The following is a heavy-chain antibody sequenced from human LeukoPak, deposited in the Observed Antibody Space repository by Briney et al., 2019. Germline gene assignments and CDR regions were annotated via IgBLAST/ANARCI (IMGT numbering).Heavy chain of an antibody. Sequence: GGSLRLSCAASGFTFSSFSMTWVRQAPGKGLEWVANIKHDGSGKYYVDSVKGRFTVSRDNAKNSLYLQMNSLRAEDTAVNYCARLLTTVTTNWFDPWGQGTLVTVSS. CDR3: ARLLTTVTTNWFDP. CDR1: GFTFSSFS. V-gene: IGHV3-7*01. J-gene: IGHJ5*02. D-gene: IGHD4-17*01. CDR2: IKHDGSGK.